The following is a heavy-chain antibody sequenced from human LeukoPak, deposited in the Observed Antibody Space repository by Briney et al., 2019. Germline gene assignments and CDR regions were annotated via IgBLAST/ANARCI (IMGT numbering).Heavy chain of an antibody. CDR3: AKGTLTTVLRYFDWLLDY. J-gene: IGHJ4*02. Sequence: GRPLRLSCAASGFTFSSYGMHWVRQAPGKGLEWVAVIWYDGSNKYYADSVKGRFTISRDNSKNTLYLQMNSLRAEDTAVYYCAKGTLTTVLRYFDWLLDYWGQGTLVTVSS. CDR2: IWYDGSNK. CDR1: GFTFSSYG. D-gene: IGHD3-9*01. V-gene: IGHV3-33*06.